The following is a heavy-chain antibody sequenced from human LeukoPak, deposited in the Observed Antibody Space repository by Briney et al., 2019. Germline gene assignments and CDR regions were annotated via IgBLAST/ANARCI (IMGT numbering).Heavy chain of an antibody. CDR2: ISGSGGST. CDR1: GFTFSSYA. Sequence: SGGSLRLSCAASGFTFSSYAMSWVRQAPGKGLEWVSAISGSGGSTYYADSVKGRFTISRDNSKNTLYLQMNSLRVEDTAVYYCAKDLGGVYYDILTGIDYWGQGTLVTVSS. J-gene: IGHJ4*02. V-gene: IGHV3-23*01. D-gene: IGHD3-9*01. CDR3: AKDLGGVYYDILTGIDY.